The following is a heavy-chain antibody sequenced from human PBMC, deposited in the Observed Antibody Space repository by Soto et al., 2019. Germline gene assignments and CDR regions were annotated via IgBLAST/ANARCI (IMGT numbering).Heavy chain of an antibody. CDR3: ARSQGSSTSLEIYYYYYYGMDV. CDR2: IIPISGTA. CDR1: GGTFSSYA. D-gene: IGHD2-2*01. Sequence: QVQLVQSGAEVKKPGSSVKVSCKASGGTFSSYAISWVRQAPGQGLEWMGGIIPISGTANYAQKFQGRVTSTADESTNMELSSLRSEDTAVYYCARSQGSSTSLEIYYYYYYGMDVWGQGTKVTVSS. J-gene: IGHJ6*02. V-gene: IGHV1-69*01.